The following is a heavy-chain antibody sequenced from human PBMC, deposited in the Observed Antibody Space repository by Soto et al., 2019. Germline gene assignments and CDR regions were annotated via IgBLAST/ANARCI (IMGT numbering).Heavy chain of an antibody. D-gene: IGHD6-6*01. Sequence: GGSLRLSCAASGFTFSSYSMNWVRQAPGKGLEWVSSISSSSYIYYADSVKGRFTISRDNAKNSLYLQMNSLRAEDTAVYYCAREMEGSSLSDYWGQGTLVTVSS. V-gene: IGHV3-21*01. CDR1: GFTFSSYS. CDR3: AREMEGSSLSDY. CDR2: ISSSSYI. J-gene: IGHJ4*02.